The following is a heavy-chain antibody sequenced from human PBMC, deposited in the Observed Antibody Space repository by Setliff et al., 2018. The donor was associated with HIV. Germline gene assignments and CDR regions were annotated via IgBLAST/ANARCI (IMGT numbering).Heavy chain of an antibody. CDR2: TNPNSGNT. V-gene: IGHV1-8*01. CDR1: GSTFSTYD. J-gene: IGHJ6*02. Sequence: GASVKVSCKPSGSTFSTYDINWVRQATGQGLEWMGWTNPNSGNTGYAQKFQGRVTMTRNTSISTAYMELSSLRSDDTAVYYCASSWSRIRYYGMDVWGQGTTVTVSS. D-gene: IGHD6-13*01. CDR3: ASSWSRIRYYGMDV.